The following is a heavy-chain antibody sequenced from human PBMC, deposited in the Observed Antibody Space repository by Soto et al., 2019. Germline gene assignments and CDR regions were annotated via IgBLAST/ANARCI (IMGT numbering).Heavy chain of an antibody. D-gene: IGHD3-10*01. CDR1: GYTFTNYG. Sequence: ASVKVSCKASGYTFTNYGISWVRQAPGQGLEWMGWINTHNGNTNHAQKLQGRVTMTTDTSTSTAYMELRSLRSDDTAVYYCARGVGSGTYYNQYNWFDPWGQGTLVTVS. CDR3: ARGVGSGTYYNQYNWFDP. V-gene: IGHV1-18*01. CDR2: INTHNGNT. J-gene: IGHJ5*02.